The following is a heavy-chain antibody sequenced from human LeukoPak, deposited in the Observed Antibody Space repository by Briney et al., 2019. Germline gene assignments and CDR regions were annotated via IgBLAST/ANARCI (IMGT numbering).Heavy chain of an antibody. CDR2: IWYDGSIQ. CDR1: GFSFSIYG. Sequence: GGSLRLSCAASGFSFSIYGMSWVRQAPGKGLEWVAAIWYDGSIQYYADSVKGRFTISRDNSKNTLYLQMDSLRAEDTAVYYCARAGYCSGGSCYGSDYWGQGTLVSVSS. J-gene: IGHJ4*02. D-gene: IGHD2-15*01. V-gene: IGHV3-33*08. CDR3: ARAGYCSGGSCYGSDY.